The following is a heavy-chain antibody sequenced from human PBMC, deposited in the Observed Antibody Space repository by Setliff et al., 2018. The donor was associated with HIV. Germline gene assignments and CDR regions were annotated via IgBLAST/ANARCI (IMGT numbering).Heavy chain of an antibody. CDR2: INQDGSEK. V-gene: IGHV3-7*01. Sequence: PGGSLRLSCAASGFTFNNYWMAWVRQAPGKGLEWVGNINQDGSEKNYVDSVKGRFSISRDNAENSLYLQMSSLRAEDTAVYYCARDPYRGRSYWYFDLWGRGTLVTVSS. J-gene: IGHJ2*01. CDR1: GFTFNNYW. D-gene: IGHD3-10*01. CDR3: ARDPYRGRSYWYFDL.